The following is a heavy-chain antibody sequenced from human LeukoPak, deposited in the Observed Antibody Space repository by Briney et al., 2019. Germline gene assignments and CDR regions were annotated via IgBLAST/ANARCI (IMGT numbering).Heavy chain of an antibody. J-gene: IGHJ4*02. V-gene: IGHV3-48*03. Sequence: GGSLRLSCAASGFTFSRYEMNWVRQAPGKGLEWVSYISRSGDTIYFADSVKGRFTISRDNAKNSLYLQMSSVRAEDTAVYYCARDYASDYWGQGTLVTVSS. CDR3: ARDYASDY. CDR1: GFTFSRYE. D-gene: IGHD3-10*01. CDR2: ISRSGDTI.